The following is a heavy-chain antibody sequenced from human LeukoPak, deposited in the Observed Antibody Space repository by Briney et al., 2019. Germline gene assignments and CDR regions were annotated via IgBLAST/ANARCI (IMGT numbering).Heavy chain of an antibody. V-gene: IGHV3-30-3*01. CDR3: ARDPTPQYYYDSSGYYNWFDP. Sequence: GGSLRLSCAASGFTFSSYAMHWVRQAPGKGLEWVAVISYDGSNKYYADSVKGRFTISRDNSKNTLYLQMNSLRAEDTAVYYCARDPTPQYYYDSSGYYNWFDPWGQGTLVTVSS. CDR1: GFTFSSYA. J-gene: IGHJ5*02. D-gene: IGHD3-22*01. CDR2: ISYDGSNK.